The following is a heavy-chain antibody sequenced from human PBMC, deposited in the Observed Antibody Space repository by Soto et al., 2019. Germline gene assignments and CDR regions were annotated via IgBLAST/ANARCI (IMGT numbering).Heavy chain of an antibody. D-gene: IGHD3-10*01. J-gene: IGHJ4*02. CDR3: ARGSVVRGVDY. Sequence: QVQLQESGPGLVKPSETLSLTCTVSGCSISSYYWSWIRQPPGKGLEWIGYIYYSGSTNYNPSLKSRVTISVDTSKNQFSLKLSSVTAADTAVYYCARGSVVRGVDYWGQGTLVTVSS. V-gene: IGHV4-59*01. CDR2: IYYSGST. CDR1: GCSISSYY.